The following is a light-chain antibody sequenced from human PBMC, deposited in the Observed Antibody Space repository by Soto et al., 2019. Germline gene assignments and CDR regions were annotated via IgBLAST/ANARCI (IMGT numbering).Light chain of an antibody. CDR1: QSVTSNY. V-gene: IGKV3-20*01. Sequence: EIVLMQSPGTLSLSPGERATLSCGASQSVTSNYLAWYQQKPGQAPRLLIFGASIRASGVPERFSGGGSGTDFTLTITRLEPEDFAVYYCQQYGSSLFTFGPGTKVDI. J-gene: IGKJ3*01. CDR2: GAS. CDR3: QQYGSSLFT.